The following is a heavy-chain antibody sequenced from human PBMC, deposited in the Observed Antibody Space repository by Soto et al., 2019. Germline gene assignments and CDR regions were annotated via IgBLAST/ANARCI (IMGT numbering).Heavy chain of an antibody. CDR1: GGTFSSYA. D-gene: IGHD3-3*01. Sequence: SVKVSCKASGGTFSSYAISWVRQAPGQGLEWMGGIIPIFGTANYAQKFQGRVTITADESTSTAFMELSSLRSEDTAVYYCARVPPLGGFLEWKYYYGMDVWGQGTTVTVSS. CDR2: IIPIFGTA. J-gene: IGHJ6*02. V-gene: IGHV1-69*13. CDR3: ARVPPLGGFLEWKYYYGMDV.